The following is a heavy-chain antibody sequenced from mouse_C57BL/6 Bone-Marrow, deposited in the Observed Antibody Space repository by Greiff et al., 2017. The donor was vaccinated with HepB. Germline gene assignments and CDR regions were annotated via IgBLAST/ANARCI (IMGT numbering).Heavy chain of an antibody. CDR2: IYPGSGST. CDR3: ARSHYYGSSYYAMDY. V-gene: IGHV1-55*01. J-gene: IGHJ4*01. CDR1: GYTSTSYW. Sequence: QVQLQQPGAELVKPGASVKMSCKASGYTSTSYWITWVKQRPGQGLEWIGDIYPGSGSTNYNEKFKSKATLTVDTSSSTAYMQLSSLTSEDSAVYYCARSHYYGSSYYAMDYWGQGTSVTVSS. D-gene: IGHD1-1*01.